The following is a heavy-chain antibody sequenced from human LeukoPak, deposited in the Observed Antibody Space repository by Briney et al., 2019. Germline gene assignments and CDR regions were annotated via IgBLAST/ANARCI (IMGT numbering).Heavy chain of an antibody. J-gene: IGHJ6*03. CDR1: GFTFNVYS. Sequence: PGGSLRLSCAASGFTFNVYSMNWIRQAPGKWLEWVSFISSSLGSSLYYAVSVKGRFTISRDNAKNSLYLQMNSLRAEDTAVYYCARGVRDILSGYYTDYYFYYMDVWGKGTTVTVSS. CDR2: ISSSLGSSL. D-gene: IGHD3-3*01. CDR3: ARGVRDILSGYYTDYYFYYMDV. V-gene: IGHV3-48*01.